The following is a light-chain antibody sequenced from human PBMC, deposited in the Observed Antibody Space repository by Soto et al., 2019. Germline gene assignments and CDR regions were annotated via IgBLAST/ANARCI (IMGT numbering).Light chain of an antibody. J-gene: IGLJ3*02. CDR1: NSDVGIYDF. CDR3: SSYTTLITVV. Sequence: QSALTQPASVSGTPGQSITISCTGSNSDVGIYDFVSWYQHHPGRAPKLIVSEVSHRPSGVSNRFSGSKSGNTASLTISGLQSEDEADYYCSSYTTLITVVFGGGTKLTVL. CDR2: EVS. V-gene: IGLV2-14*01.